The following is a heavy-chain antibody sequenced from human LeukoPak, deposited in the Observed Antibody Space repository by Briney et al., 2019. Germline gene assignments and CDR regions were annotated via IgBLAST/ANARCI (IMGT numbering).Heavy chain of an antibody. CDR3: AELGITMIGGV. Sequence: GGSLRLSCAASGFIFSNYAMSWVRQAPGKGLQWVSAFSGSGGSTYYADSVKGRFTISRDNSRNTLYLQMNSLRAEDTAVYYCAELGITMIGGVWGKGTTVTISS. V-gene: IGHV3-23*01. CDR1: GFIFSNYA. J-gene: IGHJ6*04. CDR2: FSGSGGST. D-gene: IGHD3-10*02.